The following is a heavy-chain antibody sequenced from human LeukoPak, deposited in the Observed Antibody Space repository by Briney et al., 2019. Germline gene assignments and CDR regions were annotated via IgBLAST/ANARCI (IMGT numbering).Heavy chain of an antibody. J-gene: IGHJ4*02. CDR1: GFTFSNYR. V-gene: IGHV3-7*05. CDR2: IRQDGGEK. Sequence: SGGSLRLSCAASGFTFSNYRMTWVRQAPGRGLEWVSNIRQDGGEKYYADSVKGRFTISRDNTKNSLYLQMNSLRAEDTAVYYCARDYVWGSDRYTDYWGQGTLVTVSS. CDR3: ARDYVWGSDRYTDY. D-gene: IGHD3-16*02.